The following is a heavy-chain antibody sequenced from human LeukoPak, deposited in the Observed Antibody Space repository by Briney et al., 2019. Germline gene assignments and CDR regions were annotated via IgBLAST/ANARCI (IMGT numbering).Heavy chain of an antibody. D-gene: IGHD2-2*01. CDR1: GGFLRGYY. CDR3: ARGARVRGIVVVPASIGHWFDP. J-gene: IGHJ5*02. CDR2: INHSGRT. Sequence: SDTVPLPCAVCGGFLRGYYWLWIRQPPGKGLEWIVEINHSGRTNHHPSLNRRLTISVDTSKNQFSRKLSSVTAADTAVYYCARGARVRGIVVVPASIGHWFDPWGQGTLVTVSS. V-gene: IGHV4-34*01.